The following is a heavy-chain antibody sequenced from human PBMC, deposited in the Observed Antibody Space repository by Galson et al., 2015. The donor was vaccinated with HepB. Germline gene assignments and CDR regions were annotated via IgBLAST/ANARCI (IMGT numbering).Heavy chain of an antibody. D-gene: IGHD5-18*01. CDR1: GYTFSGYY. Sequence: SVTVSCKASGYTFSGYYFYWVRQAPGQGLEYMGGINPNSGGTNSEQKFQGRVTMTRDTSISTFYMELSRLTSDDTAVYYCARERYSQDLKEFDYWGQGTLVTVSS. CDR3: ARERYSQDLKEFDY. CDR2: INPNSGGT. J-gene: IGHJ4*02. V-gene: IGHV1-2*02.